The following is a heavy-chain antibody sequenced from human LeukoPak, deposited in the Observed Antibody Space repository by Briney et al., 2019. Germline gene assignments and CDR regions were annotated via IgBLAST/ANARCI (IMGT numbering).Heavy chain of an antibody. CDR1: GFTFSSYG. Sequence: GGSLRLSCAASGFTFSSYGMHWVRQAPGKGLEWVTVISYDGSNKYYADSVKGRFTISRDNSKNTLYLQMNSLRAEDTAVYYCAKDSSGGFDYWGQGTLVTVSS. D-gene: IGHD6-19*01. V-gene: IGHV3-30*18. CDR3: AKDSSGGFDY. J-gene: IGHJ4*02. CDR2: ISYDGSNK.